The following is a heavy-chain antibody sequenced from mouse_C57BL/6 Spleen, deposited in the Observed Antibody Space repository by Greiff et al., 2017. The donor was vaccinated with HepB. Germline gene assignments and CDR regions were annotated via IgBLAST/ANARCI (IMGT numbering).Heavy chain of an antibody. CDR3: ARGTTVVANYYAMDY. CDR2: INPSNGGT. V-gene: IGHV1-53*01. J-gene: IGHJ4*01. D-gene: IGHD1-1*01. Sequence: QVQLQQPGTELVKPGASVKLSCKASGYTFTSYWMHWVKQRPGQGLEWIGNINPSNGGTNYNEKFKSKATLTVDKSSSTAYMQLSSLTSEDSAVYYCARGTTVVANYYAMDYWGQGTSVTVSS. CDR1: GYTFTSYW.